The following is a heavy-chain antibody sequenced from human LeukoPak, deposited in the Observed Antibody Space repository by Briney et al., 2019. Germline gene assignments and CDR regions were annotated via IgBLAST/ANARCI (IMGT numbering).Heavy chain of an antibody. J-gene: IGHJ4*02. CDR2: IYYSGST. D-gene: IGHD6-6*01. V-gene: IGHV4-31*03. Sequence: TLSLTCTVSGGSISSGGYYWSWIRQHPGKGLEWIGYIYYSGSTYYNPSLKSRVTISVDTSKNQFSLKLSSVTAADTAVYYCAREGSSSLPDYWGQGTLVTVSS. CDR3: AREGSSSLPDY. CDR1: GGSISSGGYY.